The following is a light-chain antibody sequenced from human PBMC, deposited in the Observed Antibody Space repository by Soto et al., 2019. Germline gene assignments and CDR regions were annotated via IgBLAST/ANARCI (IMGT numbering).Light chain of an antibody. CDR2: EVS. CDR3: SSYTNSSTLVG. V-gene: IGLV2-14*01. CDR1: SSDVGGYNF. J-gene: IGLJ2*01. Sequence: ALTQPASVSGSPGQSITISCTGTSSDVGGYNFVSWYQHHPGKAPKLIIYEVSNRPSGVSNRFSASKSGNTASLTISGLQAEDEADYYCSSYTNSSTLVGFGGGTKVTVL.